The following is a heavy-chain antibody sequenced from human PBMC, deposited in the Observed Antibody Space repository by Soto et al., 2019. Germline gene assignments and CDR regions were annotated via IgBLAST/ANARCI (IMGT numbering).Heavy chain of an antibody. CDR3: ARDHLILPAHDFFYGSDV. D-gene: IGHD2-21*02. Sequence: GGSLRLSCEVCGFIFSMYSMSWVRQTPGKGLEWVAKVPQDGVDGHYADAVKGRFTISRDNGKNSLYLQMNNLRAEDTAVYYCARDHLILPAHDFFYGSDVWGRGATVTVSS. CDR1: GFIFSMYS. V-gene: IGHV3-7*03. CDR2: VPQDGVDG. J-gene: IGHJ6*02.